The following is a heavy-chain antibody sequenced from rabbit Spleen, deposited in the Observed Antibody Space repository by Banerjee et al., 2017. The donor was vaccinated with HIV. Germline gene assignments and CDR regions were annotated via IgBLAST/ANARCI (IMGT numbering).Heavy chain of an antibody. J-gene: IGHJ6*01. CDR2: IVAGSGGVT. Sequence: QEQLEESGGDPVKPEGSLTLTCTASGFSFSSSYWVCWVRQAPGKGLQWIACIVAGSGGVTGYANWAKGRFTISKTSSTTVTLQLTSLTPADTATYFCARDLTDAIGWNFGWWGQGTLVTVS. CDR3: ARDLTDAIGWNFGW. CDR1: GFSFSSSYW. V-gene: IGHV1S45*01. D-gene: IGHD4-1*01.